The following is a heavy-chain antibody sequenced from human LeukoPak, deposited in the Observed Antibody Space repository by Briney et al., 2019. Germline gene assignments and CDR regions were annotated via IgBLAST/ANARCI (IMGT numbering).Heavy chain of an antibody. J-gene: IGHJ4*02. Sequence: PGGSLRLSCAASGFTFSSYEMNWVRQAPGKGLEWVSYISSSGSTIYYADSVKGRFTISRDNAKNSLYLQMNSLRAEDTAVYYCASNTYYYGSGSYPVLDYWGLGTLVTVSS. V-gene: IGHV3-48*03. CDR2: ISSSGSTI. CDR1: GFTFSSYE. D-gene: IGHD3-10*01. CDR3: ASNTYYYGSGSYPVLDY.